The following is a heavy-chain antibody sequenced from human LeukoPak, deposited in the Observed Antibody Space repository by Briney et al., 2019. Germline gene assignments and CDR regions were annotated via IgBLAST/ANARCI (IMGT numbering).Heavy chain of an antibody. CDR1: GFTFSSYG. CDR2: IWYDGSNK. J-gene: IGHJ4*02. CDR3: AKDRNIAARWVEDY. V-gene: IGHV3-33*06. D-gene: IGHD6-6*01. Sequence: GGSLRLSCAASGFTFSSYGMHWVRQAPGKGLEWVAVIWYDGSNKYYADSVKGRFTISRDNSKNTLYLQMNSLRAEDTAVYYCAKDRNIAARWVEDYWGQGTLVTVSS.